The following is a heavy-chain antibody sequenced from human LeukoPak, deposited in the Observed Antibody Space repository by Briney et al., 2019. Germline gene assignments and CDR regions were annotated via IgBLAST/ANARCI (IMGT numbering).Heavy chain of an antibody. D-gene: IGHD3-10*01. CDR3: ARDSLRGVILDY. Sequence: PGGSLRLSCAASGFTFSDYYMSWIRQAPGKGLEWVSYISSSGSTIYYADSVKGRFTISRDNAKNSLYQQMNSLRAEDTAVYYCARDSLRGVILDYWGQGTLVTVSS. V-gene: IGHV3-11*04. CDR1: GFTFSDYY. CDR2: ISSSGSTI. J-gene: IGHJ4*02.